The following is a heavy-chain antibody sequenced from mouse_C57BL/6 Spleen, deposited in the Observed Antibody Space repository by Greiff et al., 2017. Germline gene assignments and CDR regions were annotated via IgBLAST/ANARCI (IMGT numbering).Heavy chain of an antibody. CDR3: ARWDDYDEIYAMDY. CDR2: IYPRSGNT. D-gene: IGHD2-4*01. Sequence: QVQLQQSGAELARPGASVKLSCKASGYTFTSYGISWVKQRTGQGLEWIGEIYPRSGNTYYNEKFKGKATLTADKSSSTAYMELRSLTSEDSAVYFGARWDDYDEIYAMDYWGQGTSVTVSS. J-gene: IGHJ4*01. CDR1: GYTFTSYG. V-gene: IGHV1-81*01.